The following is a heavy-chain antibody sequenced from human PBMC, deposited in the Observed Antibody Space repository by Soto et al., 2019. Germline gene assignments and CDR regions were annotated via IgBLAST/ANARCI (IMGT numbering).Heavy chain of an antibody. Sequence: PGESLKISCQGSGFSFTTYWIGWVRQMPGKGLEWMAMMYPGDSDIRYSPSFQGQVTISADRSISTAYLQWTSLKASDTAMYYRVRALNNVDWYPEAFDLWGQGTMVTVSS. CDR1: GFSFTTYW. CDR3: VRALNNVDWYPEAFDL. CDR2: MYPGDSDI. D-gene: IGHD3-9*01. V-gene: IGHV5-51*01. J-gene: IGHJ3*01.